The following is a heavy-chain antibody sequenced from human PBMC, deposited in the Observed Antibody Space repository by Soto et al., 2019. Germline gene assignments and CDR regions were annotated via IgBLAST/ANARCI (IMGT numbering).Heavy chain of an antibody. V-gene: IGHV1-69*02. CDR1: GGTFSSYT. CDR2: IIPILGIA. Sequence: QVQLVQSGAEVKKPGSSVKVSCKASGGTFSSYTISWVRQAPGQGLEWMGRIIPILGIANYAQKFQGRVKITADKSTSTAYMELSSLRSEDTAVYYCARGPPSSRGYFDYWGQGTLVTVSS. D-gene: IGHD3-10*01. J-gene: IGHJ4*02. CDR3: ARGPPSSRGYFDY.